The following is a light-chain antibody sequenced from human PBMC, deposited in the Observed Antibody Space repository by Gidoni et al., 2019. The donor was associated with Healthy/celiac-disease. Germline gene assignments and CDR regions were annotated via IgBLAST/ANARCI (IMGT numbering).Light chain of an antibody. Sequence: DIQMTQSPSSLSASVGDRVTLTCQASQDISNYLNWYQQKPGKAPKLLSYDASNWETGVPSRFSGSGSETDFTFAISSLQPEDIATYYCQQYDNLPLTFGGWTKVEIK. V-gene: IGKV1-33*01. CDR2: DAS. CDR3: QQYDNLPLT. CDR1: QDISNY. J-gene: IGKJ4*01.